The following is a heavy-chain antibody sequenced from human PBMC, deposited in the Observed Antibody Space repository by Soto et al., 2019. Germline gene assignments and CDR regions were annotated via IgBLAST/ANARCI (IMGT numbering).Heavy chain of an antibody. Sequence: QVQLQESGPGLVKPSGTLSLTCAVSGGSISSSNWWSWVRQPPGKGLEWIGEIYHSGSTNYNPSLKSRVTTSVDKSKNPFSLKLSSVTAADTAVYYCARVGITIFGANWFDPWGQGTLVTVSS. CDR3: ARVGITIFGANWFDP. D-gene: IGHD3-3*01. J-gene: IGHJ5*02. CDR2: IYHSGST. CDR1: GGSISSSNW. V-gene: IGHV4-4*02.